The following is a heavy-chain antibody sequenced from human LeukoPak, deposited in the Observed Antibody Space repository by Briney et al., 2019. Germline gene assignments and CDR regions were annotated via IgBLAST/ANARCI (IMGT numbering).Heavy chain of an antibody. Sequence: GASVKVSCKASGYTFTGYYMHWVRQAPGQGLEWMGRINPNSGGTNYAQKFQGRVTMTRDTSISTAYMELSRLRSDDTAVYYCAVGAALRPLALPLDYWGQGTLVTVSS. CDR3: AVGAALRPLALPLDY. D-gene: IGHD6-6*01. J-gene: IGHJ4*02. V-gene: IGHV1-2*06. CDR2: INPNSGGT. CDR1: GYTFTGYY.